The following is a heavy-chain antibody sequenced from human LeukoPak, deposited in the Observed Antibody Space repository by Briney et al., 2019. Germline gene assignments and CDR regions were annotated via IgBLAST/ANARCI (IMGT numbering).Heavy chain of an antibody. CDR2: IYSGGTT. V-gene: IGHV3-66*01. CDR3: ARDQDSGYGDAFDI. CDR1: AFTVSSNY. Sequence: GGSLRLSRAASAFTVSSNYMNWVRQAPGKGLEWVSVIYSGGTTYYADSVKGRFTISRDNSKNTLYLQMNSLRADDTAVYYGARDQDSGYGDAFDIWGQGTMSTVS. D-gene: IGHD5-12*01. J-gene: IGHJ3*02.